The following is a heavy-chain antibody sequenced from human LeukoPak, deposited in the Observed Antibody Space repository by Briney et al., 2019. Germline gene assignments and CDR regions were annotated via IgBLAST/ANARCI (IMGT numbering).Heavy chain of an antibody. J-gene: IGHJ6*03. CDR3: ARDLGVYATSYYYYMDV. V-gene: IGHV4-59*01. CDR2: IYYSGST. CDR1: GGSISSYY. Sequence: SETLSLTCTVSGGSISSYYWSWIRQPPGKGLEWIGYIYYSGSTNYKPSLKSRVTISVETSKNQFSLKLRSVTAADTAVYYCARDLGVYATSYYYYMDVWGKGTTVTVSS. D-gene: IGHD2-8*01.